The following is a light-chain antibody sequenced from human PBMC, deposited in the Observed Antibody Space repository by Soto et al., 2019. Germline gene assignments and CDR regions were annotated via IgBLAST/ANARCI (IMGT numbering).Light chain of an antibody. Sequence: QLVLTQPPSVSGAPGQRVTISCTGSSSNIGAGYDVHWYQQVPGTAPKLLIFGNSNRPSGVPDRFSGSKSGTSASLAITGLQTEDEADYYCQSFDSSLSGFWVFGGGTQLTVL. CDR1: SSNIGAGYD. CDR3: QSFDSSLSGFWV. J-gene: IGLJ3*02. V-gene: IGLV1-40*01. CDR2: GNS.